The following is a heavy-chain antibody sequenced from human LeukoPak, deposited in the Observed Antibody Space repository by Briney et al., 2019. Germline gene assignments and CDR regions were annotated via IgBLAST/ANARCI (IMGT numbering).Heavy chain of an antibody. V-gene: IGHV4-34*01. CDR2: INHSGST. CDR3: AKTAMVTFSRSNWFDP. D-gene: IGHD5-18*01. J-gene: IGHJ5*02. CDR1: GGSFSGYY. Sequence: NPSETLSLTCAVYGGSFSGYYWSWIRQPPGKGLEWIGEINHSGSTNYNPSLKSRVTISVDTSKNQFSLKLSSVTAADTAVYYCAKTAMVTFSRSNWFDPWGQGTLVTVSS.